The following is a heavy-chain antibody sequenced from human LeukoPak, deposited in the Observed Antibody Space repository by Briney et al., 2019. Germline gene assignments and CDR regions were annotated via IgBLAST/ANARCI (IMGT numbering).Heavy chain of an antibody. CDR1: GGSISSSNW. CDR2: IYHSGST. CDR3: ARTSRDYYYYYYMDV. Sequence: SETLSLTCAVSGGSISSSNWWSWVRQPPGKGLEWIGEIYHSGSTNYNPSLKSRVTISVDKSKNQFSLKLSSVTAADTAVYYCARTSRDYYYYYYMDVWGKGTTVTVSS. V-gene: IGHV4-4*02. J-gene: IGHJ6*03.